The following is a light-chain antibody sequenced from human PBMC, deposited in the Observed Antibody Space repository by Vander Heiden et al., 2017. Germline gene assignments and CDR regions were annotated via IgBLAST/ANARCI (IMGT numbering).Light chain of an antibody. CDR3: QHSYIIPWT. Sequence: HPPSSLSASVGDRVTITCRASESIARYLSWYQQKSGKAPNLLIYAASTLHTGVPSRFSGSGSGTDFTLTINGLQAEDFATYFCQHSYIIPWTFGQGTRVEIK. CDR1: ESIARY. J-gene: IGKJ1*01. V-gene: IGKV1-39*01. CDR2: AAS.